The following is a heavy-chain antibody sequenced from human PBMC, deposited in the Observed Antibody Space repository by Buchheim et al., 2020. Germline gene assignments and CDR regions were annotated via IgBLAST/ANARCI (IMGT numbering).Heavy chain of an antibody. CDR3: ASLTDHQLLFFI. J-gene: IGHJ4*02. CDR2: IKQDGSEK. D-gene: IGHD2-2*01. Sequence: EVQLLDSGGGSVQPGGSLRLSCTASGFTFTNYAMSWVRQAPGKGLEWVANIKQDGSEKYYVDSVKGRFTISRDNAKNSLYLQMNSLRAEDTAVYYCASLTDHQLLFFIWGQGTL. V-gene: IGHV3-7*01. CDR1: GFTFTNYA.